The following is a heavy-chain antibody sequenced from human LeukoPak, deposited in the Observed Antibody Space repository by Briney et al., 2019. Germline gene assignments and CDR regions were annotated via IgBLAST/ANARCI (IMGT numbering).Heavy chain of an antibody. CDR3: ARDAPYSSGWHGLDY. J-gene: IGHJ4*02. Sequence: SQTLSLTCTVSGGSISSGGYYWSWIRQHPGKGLERIGYIYYSGSTYYNPSLKSRVTISVDTSKNRFSLKLSSVTAADTAVYYCARDAPYSSGWHGLDYWGQGTLVTVSS. CDR1: GGSISSGGYY. D-gene: IGHD6-19*01. V-gene: IGHV4-31*03. CDR2: IYYSGST.